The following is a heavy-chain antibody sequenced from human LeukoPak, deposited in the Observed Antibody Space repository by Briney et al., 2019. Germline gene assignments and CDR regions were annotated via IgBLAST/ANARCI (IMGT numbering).Heavy chain of an antibody. V-gene: IGHV4-39*07. J-gene: IGHJ6*03. Sequence: PSETLSLTCTVSGGSISSSSYYWGWIRQPPGKGLEWIGSIYYSGSTYYNPSLKSRVTISVDRSKNQFSLKLSSVTAADTAVYYCATGYCSSTSCYDDYYYYYMDVWGKGTTVTVSS. D-gene: IGHD2-2*01. CDR2: IYYSGST. CDR3: ATGYCSSTSCYDDYYYYYMDV. CDR1: GGSISSSSYY.